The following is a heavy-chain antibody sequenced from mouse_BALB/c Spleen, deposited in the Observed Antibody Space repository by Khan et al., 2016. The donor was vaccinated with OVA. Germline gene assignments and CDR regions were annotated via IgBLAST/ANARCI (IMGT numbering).Heavy chain of an antibody. CDR3: SRVGPNHVNSGAWFAY. Sequence: QVQLKESGAELVRPGASVKMSCKASGYTFTSYTIHWVKQRPGQGLEWIGYINPTNIYTNYNQKFRDKATLTADKSSRTAYMQLSSLTSEDSAVYSCSRVGPNHVNSGAWFAYWGQGTLVTVSA. J-gene: IGHJ3*01. CDR2: INPTNIYT. D-gene: IGHD2-1*01. V-gene: IGHV1-4*01. CDR1: GYTFTSYT.